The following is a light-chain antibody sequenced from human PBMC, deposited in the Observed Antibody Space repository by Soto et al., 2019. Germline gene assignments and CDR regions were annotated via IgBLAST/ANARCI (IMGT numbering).Light chain of an antibody. V-gene: IGLV2-8*01. CDR2: EVS. CDR3: SSSTRSGTIYL. J-gene: IGLJ1*01. Sequence: QSLLTQPPSASGTPGQSVTIPCTGTNSDGGDYNYGSWYQQHPGKAPKLMIYEVSRRPSGLPDRFSGSKSGNTAYLTVSGIQVEDEADYYCSSSTRSGTIYLLGTGAKVTVL. CDR1: NSDGGDYNY.